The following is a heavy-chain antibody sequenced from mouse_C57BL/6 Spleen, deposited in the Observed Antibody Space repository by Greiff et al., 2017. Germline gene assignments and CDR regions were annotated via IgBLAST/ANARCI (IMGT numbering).Heavy chain of an antibody. J-gene: IGHJ4*01. V-gene: IGHV5-6*01. Sequence: EVQRVESGGDLVKPGGSLKLSCAASGFTFSSYGMSWVRQTPDKRLEWVATISSGGSYTYYPDSVKGRFTISRDNAKNTLYLQMSSLQSEDTAMYYCARHDDYDDYYAMDYWGQGTSVTVSS. CDR1: GFTFSSYG. CDR2: ISSGGSYT. D-gene: IGHD2-4*01. CDR3: ARHDDYDDYYAMDY.